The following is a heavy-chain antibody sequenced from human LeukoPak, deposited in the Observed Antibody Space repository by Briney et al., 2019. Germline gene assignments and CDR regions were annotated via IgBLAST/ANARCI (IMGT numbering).Heavy chain of an antibody. V-gene: IGHV6-1*01. CDR1: GESVSSSSSA. CDR3: ARGRVSAFDY. J-gene: IGHJ4*02. D-gene: IGHD2-15*01. Sequence: SQTLSLTCAISGESVSSSSSAWNLTRQSPSRRLEWLGRTYYASKWNNDYAVSLRGRISINPDTSKNHFSLQLNSVTPDDTAVYYCARGRVSAFDYWGQGTLVTVSP. CDR2: TYYASKWNN.